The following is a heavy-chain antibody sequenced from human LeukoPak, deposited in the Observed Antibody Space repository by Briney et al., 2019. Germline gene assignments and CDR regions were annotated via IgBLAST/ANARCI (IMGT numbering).Heavy chain of an antibody. Sequence: GGSLRLSCAASGFTFSSSAMSWVRQAPGKGLEWVANIKQDGSEKYYVDSVKGRFTISRDNAKNSLYLQMNSLRAEDTAVYYCARGGSGYYYDSSGYQPWGQGTLVTVSS. J-gene: IGHJ4*02. D-gene: IGHD3-22*01. CDR1: GFTFSSSA. CDR3: ARGGSGYYYDSSGYQP. CDR2: IKQDGSEK. V-gene: IGHV3-7*01.